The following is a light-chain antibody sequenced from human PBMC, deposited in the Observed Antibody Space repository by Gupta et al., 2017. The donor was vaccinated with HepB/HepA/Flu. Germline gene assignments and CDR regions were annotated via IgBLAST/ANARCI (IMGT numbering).Light chain of an antibody. V-gene: IGLV3-21*03. CDR2: ADS. J-gene: IGLJ2*01. Sequence: SYVLTQPPSVSVAPGKTAKLTCGGNNIGSKSVHWYQQKPGQAPALVIYADSDRPSGIPERFSGSSSGNTATLTTSRVEAGDEADYYCQVWDSSNNHPVVFGGGTKLTVL. CDR1: NIGSKS. CDR3: QVWDSSNNHPVV.